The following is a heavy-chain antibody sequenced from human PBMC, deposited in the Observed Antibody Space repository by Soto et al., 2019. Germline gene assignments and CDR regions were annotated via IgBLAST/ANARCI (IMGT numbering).Heavy chain of an antibody. CDR1: GFIVSSNY. Sequence: EVQLVESGGGLIQPGGSLRLSCVASGFIVSSNYMSWVRQAPGKGLEWVSVIYSGGASFYADSVKGRFTISRDNSKNTLYLHMNSLRAEDTAVYYCASDYGGSSRREDAFDIWGQGTMVTVSS. CDR2: IYSGGAS. D-gene: IGHD2-15*01. J-gene: IGHJ3*02. V-gene: IGHV3-53*01. CDR3: ASDYGGSSRREDAFDI.